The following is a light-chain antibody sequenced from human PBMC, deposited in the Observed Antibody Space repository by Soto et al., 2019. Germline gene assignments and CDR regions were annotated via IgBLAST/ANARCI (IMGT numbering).Light chain of an antibody. V-gene: IGLV1-40*01. CDR3: QSSDSSLSGSV. Sequence: QSVLTQPPSVSGAPGQRVTISCTGSSFNIGAGYDVHWYQQLPGTAPKLLIYANNNRPSGVPDRFSGSKSGTSASLAITGLQAEDEADYYCQSSDSSLSGSVFGGGTQLTVL. CDR2: ANN. J-gene: IGLJ3*02. CDR1: SFNIGAGYD.